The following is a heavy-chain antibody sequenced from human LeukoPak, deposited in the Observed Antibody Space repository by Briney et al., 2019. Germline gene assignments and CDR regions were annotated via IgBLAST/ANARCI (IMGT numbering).Heavy chain of an antibody. D-gene: IGHD4/OR15-4a*01. CDR2: INPNSGGT. Sequence: GSSVKVSRKASGGTFSSYAISWVRQAPGQGLEWMGWINPNSGGTNYAQKFQGRVTMTRDTSISTAYMELSRLRSDDTAVYYCARDRMVRKDYYYYMDVWGKGTTVTVSS. J-gene: IGHJ6*03. CDR3: ARDRMVRKDYYYYMDV. CDR1: GGTFSSYA. V-gene: IGHV1-2*02.